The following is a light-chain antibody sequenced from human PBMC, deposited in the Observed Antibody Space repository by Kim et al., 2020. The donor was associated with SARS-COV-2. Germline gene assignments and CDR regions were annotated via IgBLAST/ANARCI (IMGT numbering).Light chain of an antibody. Sequence: DIQLTQSPSALSASIGDRVTISCRANKSIRSWLAWYQQKPGKAPKLLIYKTSYLESGVPSGFSGSGSGTEFTLTIASLQPDDFATYYCQQYNKDPYSFGQGTKVDIK. CDR2: KTS. CDR3: QQYNKDPYS. CDR1: KSIRSW. V-gene: IGKV1-5*03. J-gene: IGKJ2*03.